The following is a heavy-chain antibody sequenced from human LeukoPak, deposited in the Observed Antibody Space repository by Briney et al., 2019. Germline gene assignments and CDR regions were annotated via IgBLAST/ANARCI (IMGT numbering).Heavy chain of an antibody. V-gene: IGHV3-53*01. CDR1: GFTVSSNY. CDR3: ASGIGWTFDY. Sequence: GGSLRLSCAASGFTVSSNYMSWVRQAPGKGLEWVSVIYSGGSTYYAGSVKGRFTISRDNSKNTLYLQMNTLRPEDTAVYYCASGIGWTFDYWGQGTLVTVSS. J-gene: IGHJ4*02. CDR2: IYSGGST. D-gene: IGHD6-19*01.